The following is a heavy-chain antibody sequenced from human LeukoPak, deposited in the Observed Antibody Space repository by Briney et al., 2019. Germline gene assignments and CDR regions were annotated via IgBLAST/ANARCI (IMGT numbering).Heavy chain of an antibody. J-gene: IGHJ4*02. CDR2: MYYSGST. Sequence: PSQTLSLTCTVSGGSINSGGYYWSWIRQHPGKGLVWIGCMYYSGSTYYNPSLKSRVTISVDTSNNQFSLKLSSVTAADTAVYYCARGIDPAASDYWGQGTLVTASS. V-gene: IGHV4-31*03. CDR3: ARGIDPAASDY. D-gene: IGHD2-2*01. CDR1: GGSINSGGYY.